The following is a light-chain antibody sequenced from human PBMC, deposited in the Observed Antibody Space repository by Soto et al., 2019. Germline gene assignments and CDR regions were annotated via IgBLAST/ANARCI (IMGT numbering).Light chain of an antibody. CDR2: GAS. CDR3: QQYGRSPLT. CDR1: QSVSNNF. V-gene: IGKV3-20*01. J-gene: IGKJ4*01. Sequence: EIVLTQSPCTLSLSPGERATLSCRASQSVSNNFLAWYQQKPGQAPRLLIYGASSRVTGFPDRFSGSGSGTDFTLTISSLEPEDFAVYYCQQYGRSPLTFGGGTKVDIK.